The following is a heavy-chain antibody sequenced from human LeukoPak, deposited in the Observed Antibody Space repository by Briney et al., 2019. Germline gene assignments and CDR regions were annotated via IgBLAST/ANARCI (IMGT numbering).Heavy chain of an antibody. CDR2: INHSGST. CDR1: GGSFSGYY. D-gene: IGHD2-2*01. V-gene: IGHV4-34*01. Sequence: NASETLSLTCAVYGGSFSGYYWSWIRQPPGKGLEWIGEINHSGSTNYNPSLKSRVTISVDTSKNQFSLKLSSVTAADTAVYYYARGLGYCSSTSCRYYYGMDVWGQGTTVTVSS. CDR3: ARGLGYCSSTSCRYYYGMDV. J-gene: IGHJ6*02.